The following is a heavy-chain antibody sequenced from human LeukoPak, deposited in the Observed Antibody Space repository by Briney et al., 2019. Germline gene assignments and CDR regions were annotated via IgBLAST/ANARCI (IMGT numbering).Heavy chain of an antibody. V-gene: IGHV3-9*01. CDR2: ISWNSGSI. CDR1: GFTFDDYA. D-gene: IGHD3-3*01. J-gene: IGHJ3*02. Sequence: PGRSLRLSCAASGFTFDDYAMHWVRQAPGKGLEWVSGISWNSGSIGYADSVKGRFTISRDNAKNSLYLQMNSLRAEDTALYYCAKDRVAIFDAFDIWGQGTMVTVSS. CDR3: AKDRVAIFDAFDI.